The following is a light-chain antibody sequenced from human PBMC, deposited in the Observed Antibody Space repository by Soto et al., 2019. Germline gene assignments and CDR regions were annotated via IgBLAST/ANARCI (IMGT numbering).Light chain of an antibody. CDR3: QQRSNWPPIT. Sequence: EIVFTQSPSTLSLSPGERATLSCRAIQSVSSNYLAWYQQKPGQAPRLLIYGASSRATGIPDRFSGSGSGTEFTLTISRLEPEDFAVYYCQQRSNWPPITFGQGTRLEI. CDR1: QSVSSNY. CDR2: GAS. J-gene: IGKJ5*01. V-gene: IGKV3D-20*02.